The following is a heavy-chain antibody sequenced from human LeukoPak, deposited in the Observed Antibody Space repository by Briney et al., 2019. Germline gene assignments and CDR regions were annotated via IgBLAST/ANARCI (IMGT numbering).Heavy chain of an antibody. Sequence: SETLSLTCTVSGGYISSSSYYWGWIRQPPGKGLEWIGSIYYSGSTYYNPSLKSRVTISVDTSKNQFSLKLSSVTAADTAVYYCARDGGSSWSNYYYYYMGVWGKGTTVTISS. D-gene: IGHD6-13*01. CDR2: IYYSGST. CDR3: ARDGGSSWSNYYYYYMGV. V-gene: IGHV4-39*07. J-gene: IGHJ6*03. CDR1: GGYISSSSYY.